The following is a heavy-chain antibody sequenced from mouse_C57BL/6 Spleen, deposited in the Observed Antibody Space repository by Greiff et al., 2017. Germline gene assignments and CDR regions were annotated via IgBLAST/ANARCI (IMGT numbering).Heavy chain of an antibody. V-gene: IGHV5-4*01. CDR2: ISDGGSYT. J-gene: IGHJ2*01. CDR3: ARDSSGYPYFDY. D-gene: IGHD3-2*02. Sequence: EVKLQESGGGLVKPGGSLKLSCAASGFTFSSYAMSWVRQTPEKRLEWVATISDGGSYTYYPDNVKGRFPISRDNAKNNLYLQMSHLKSEDTAMYYCARDSSGYPYFDYWGQGTTLTVSS. CDR1: GFTFSSYA.